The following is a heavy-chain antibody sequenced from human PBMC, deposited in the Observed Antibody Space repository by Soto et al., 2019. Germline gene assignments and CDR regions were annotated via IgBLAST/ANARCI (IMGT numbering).Heavy chain of an antibody. D-gene: IGHD3-10*01. CDR1: GLTFRSYW. CDR3: ATGPLDY. J-gene: IGHJ4*02. V-gene: IGHV3-7*03. CDR2: IDGDGSEK. Sequence: GGSLRLSCTVTGLTFRSYWMNWVRQAPGGGLEWVANIDGDGSEKTYADSIRGRFTISRNNVKNSLDLQMNNLRVGDTAMYYCATGPLDYWGQGALVTVSS.